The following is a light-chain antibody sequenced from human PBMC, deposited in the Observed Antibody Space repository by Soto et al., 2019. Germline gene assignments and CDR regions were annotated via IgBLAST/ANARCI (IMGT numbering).Light chain of an antibody. CDR2: AAS. CDR1: QDIRSW. V-gene: IGKV1-12*01. Sequence: DIQLTQSPSSVSASIGDRVTITCWASQDIRSWLAWYQQKAGKAPKLVISAASTLQRGVPSRFSGSGFGTNFPLAITSLQPEDFATYYCQQANSFPITFGQGTRLDIK. CDR3: QQANSFPIT. J-gene: IGKJ5*01.